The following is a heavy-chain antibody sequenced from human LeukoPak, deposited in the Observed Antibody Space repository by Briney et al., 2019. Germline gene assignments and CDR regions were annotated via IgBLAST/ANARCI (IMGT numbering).Heavy chain of an antibody. CDR2: ISGSGGST. Sequence: GGSLRLSCAASGSTFSSYAMSWVRQAPGKGLEWVSAISGSGGSTYYADSVKGRFTISRDNSKNTLYLQMNSLRAEDTAVYYCAKDQGSCGGDCYYDYWGQGTLVTVSS. CDR3: AKDQGSCGGDCYYDY. CDR1: GSTFSSYA. D-gene: IGHD2-21*02. J-gene: IGHJ4*02. V-gene: IGHV3-23*01.